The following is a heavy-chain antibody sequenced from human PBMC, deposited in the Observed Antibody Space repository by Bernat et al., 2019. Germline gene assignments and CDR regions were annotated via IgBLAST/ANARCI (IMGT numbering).Heavy chain of an antibody. CDR3: ARTRLGGGSDTYFYYMDV. CDR1: GASISSAY. J-gene: IGHJ6*03. Sequence: QVQLQESGPGLVKPSETLSLTCTVSGASISSAYWSWIRQPPGKGLECIGNIHYSGSSDYNSSLKSRVTISVDTSKSQFSLRLSSVTAADTAVYYCARTRLGGGSDTYFYYMDVWGKGTTVTVSS. CDR2: IHYSGSS. V-gene: IGHV4-59*08. D-gene: IGHD3-16*01.